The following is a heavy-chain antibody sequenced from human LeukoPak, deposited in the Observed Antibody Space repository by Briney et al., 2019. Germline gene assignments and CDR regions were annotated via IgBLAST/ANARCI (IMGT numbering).Heavy chain of an antibody. Sequence: SETLSLTCTVSGDSISSYYWSWIRLPPGKGLEWIGYISYSGITKYNPSLKSRVTISLDTSKNQFSLQLASVTATDTAVYYCARHLRWWEREVADWGQGTLVTVSS. D-gene: IGHD4-23*01. CDR3: ARHLRWWEREVAD. J-gene: IGHJ4*02. V-gene: IGHV4-59*08. CDR1: GDSISSYY. CDR2: ISYSGIT.